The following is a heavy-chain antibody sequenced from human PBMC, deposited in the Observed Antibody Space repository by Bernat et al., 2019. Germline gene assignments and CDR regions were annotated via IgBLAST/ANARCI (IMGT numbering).Heavy chain of an antibody. CDR3: AKRMVISSVHYGMDV. Sequence: QVQLVESGGGVVQPGRSLRLSCAASGFTFSSYGMHWVRQAPGKGLEWVAVISYDGSNKYYADSVKGRFTISRDNSKNTLYLQMNSLRAEDTAVYYCAKRMVISSVHYGMDVWGQGTTVTVSS. CDR2: ISYDGSNK. D-gene: IGHD5-18*01. J-gene: IGHJ6*02. V-gene: IGHV3-30*18. CDR1: GFTFSSYG.